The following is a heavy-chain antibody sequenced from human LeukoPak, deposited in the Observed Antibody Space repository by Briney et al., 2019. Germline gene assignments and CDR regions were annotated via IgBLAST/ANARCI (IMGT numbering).Heavy chain of an antibody. J-gene: IGHJ2*01. CDR1: GGTFSSYA. CDR2: IIPIFGTA. CDR3: ATPRSPDWYFDL. V-gene: IGHV1-69*05. Sequence: GSSVKVSCKASGGTFSSYAISWVRQAPGQGLEWMGGIIPIFGTANYAQKFQGRVTITTDESTSTAYMELSSLRSEDTAVYYGATPRSPDWYFDLWGRGTLVTVSS.